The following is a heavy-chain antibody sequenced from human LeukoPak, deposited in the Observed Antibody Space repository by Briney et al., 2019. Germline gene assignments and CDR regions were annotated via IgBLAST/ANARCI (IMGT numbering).Heavy chain of an antibody. J-gene: IGHJ4*02. CDR3: VKDISYESSGSVFDF. V-gene: IGHV3-43*01. CDR1: GFTFKDYN. CDR2: INWHGTS. Sequence: GGSLRLTCAASGFTFKDYNMHWVRQAPGKSLEWLSHINWHGTSYYTDSVKGRVTISRDNSKNTLYLQMYTLRSEDTAFYFCVKDISYESSGSVFDFWGQGTLVTVSS. D-gene: IGHD3-22*01.